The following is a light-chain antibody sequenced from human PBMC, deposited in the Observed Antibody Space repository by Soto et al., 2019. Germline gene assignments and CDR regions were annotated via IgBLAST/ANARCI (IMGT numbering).Light chain of an antibody. CDR3: QTWGTGIRV. CDR2: VNSDGSH. CDR1: SDHSNYI. Sequence: QSVLTQSPSASASLGASVKLTCTLSSDHSNYIIAWHQQPPEKGPRYLMKVNSDGSHTKGNGIPDRFSGSSSGAERYLTISSLQSEDEAIYYCQTWGTGIRVFGGGSNLNVL. J-gene: IGLJ3*02. V-gene: IGLV4-69*01.